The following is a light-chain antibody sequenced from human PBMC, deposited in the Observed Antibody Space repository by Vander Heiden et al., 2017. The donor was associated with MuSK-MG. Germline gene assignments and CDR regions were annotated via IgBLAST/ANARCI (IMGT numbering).Light chain of an antibody. CDR2: SNK. J-gene: IGLJ3*02. CDR1: STSSGSNN. V-gene: IGLV1-44*01. Sequence: QSVLTQPPSASGTPGPRVTISCSGSSTSSGSNNVNWYQQRPGPAPKLLIYSNKQRPSGVPDRFSGSKSGTSASLAISGLQAEDEADYYCAAWDDSRNGWVFGGGTKLTVL. CDR3: AAWDDSRNGWV.